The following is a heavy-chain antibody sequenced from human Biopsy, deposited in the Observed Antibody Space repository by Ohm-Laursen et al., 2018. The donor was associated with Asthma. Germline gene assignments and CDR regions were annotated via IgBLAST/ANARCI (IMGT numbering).Heavy chain of an antibody. D-gene: IGHD3-9*01. Sequence: ASVKLSCKSSGYTFINYAIHWVRQAPGQRLEWMGWINAGNGNTKYSQKFQGRVTITRDTSASTAYMDLSSLRSEDTAVYYCARTYYDFLTGQVIDAFAIWGQGTMVTVSS. CDR3: ARTYYDFLTGQVIDAFAI. CDR1: GYTFINYA. V-gene: IGHV1-3*01. CDR2: INAGNGNT. J-gene: IGHJ3*02.